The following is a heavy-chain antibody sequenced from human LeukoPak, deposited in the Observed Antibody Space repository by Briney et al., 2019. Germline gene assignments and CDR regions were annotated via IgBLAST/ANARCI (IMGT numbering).Heavy chain of an antibody. V-gene: IGHV3-74*01. Sequence: GGSLRLFCAASGFTFSSYWMHWVRQVPGKGLVWVARINPGGSSITYTDSVKGRFTISRDNAKNTLYLQMDSLRAEDTGVYYCARSNQADDYWGQGTLVTVSS. J-gene: IGHJ4*02. CDR1: GFTFSSYW. CDR2: INPGGSSI. D-gene: IGHD1-14*01. CDR3: ARSNQADDY.